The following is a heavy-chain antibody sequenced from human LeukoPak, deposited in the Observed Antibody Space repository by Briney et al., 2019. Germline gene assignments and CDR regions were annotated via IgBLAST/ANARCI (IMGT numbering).Heavy chain of an antibody. CDR1: GYTFTSYF. D-gene: IGHD4-11*01. CDR2: INPSSGST. CDR3: ARDRNANDY. J-gene: IGHJ4*02. Sequence: ASVKVSCKASGYTFTSYFMHWVRQAPGQGLEWMGRINPSSGSTSYAQKFQGRVTMTRDTSTSTVYMDLSSLRSEDTVVYYCARDRNANDYWGQGTLVTVSS. V-gene: IGHV1-46*01.